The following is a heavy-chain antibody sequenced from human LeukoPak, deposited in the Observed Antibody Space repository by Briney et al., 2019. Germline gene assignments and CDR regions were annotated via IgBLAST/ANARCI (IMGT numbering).Heavy chain of an antibody. V-gene: IGHV4-59*12. D-gene: IGHD6-13*01. J-gene: IGHJ4*02. CDR1: SDSISSSY. CDR3: ARTRIAAARNYFDY. CDR2: VHYTGST. Sequence: PSETLSLTCTVSSDSISSSYWSWIRQPPGKGLEWIGYVHYTGSTNYNPSLKSRVTISVDTSKNQFSLKLSSVTAADTAVYYCARTRIAAARNYFDYWGQGTLVTVSS.